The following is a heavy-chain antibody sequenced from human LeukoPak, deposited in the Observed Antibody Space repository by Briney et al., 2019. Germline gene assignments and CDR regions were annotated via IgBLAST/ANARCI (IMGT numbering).Heavy chain of an antibody. V-gene: IGHV3-33*01. CDR1: GFTFSSYG. J-gene: IGHJ4*02. CDR2: IWYDGINK. D-gene: IGHD3-10*01. Sequence: GRSLRLSCAASGFTFSSYGIHGVCQAPGKGLEGVAVIWYDGINKYYADSVKGRFTSSRDNSQSTLYLQMNSLRAEDMAVYYWAGDSCERDPEAFVWGQGTLVTVSS. CDR3: AGDSCERDPEAFV.